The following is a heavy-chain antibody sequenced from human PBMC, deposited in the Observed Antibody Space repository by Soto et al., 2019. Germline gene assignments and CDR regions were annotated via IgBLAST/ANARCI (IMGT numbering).Heavy chain of an antibody. CDR3: ARRTLRYYAMDV. CDR1: GYTFTSYW. CDR2: ISPSDSNT. Sequence: GGSLKISCKGSGYTFTSYWIAWVRQMPGKGLEWMGIISPSDSNTRHSPSFKGRVTISVDRSISTVYLQWTSLKASDTAIYYCARRTLRYYAMDVWGQGTTVTVSS. V-gene: IGHV5-51*01. J-gene: IGHJ6*02. D-gene: IGHD3-16*01.